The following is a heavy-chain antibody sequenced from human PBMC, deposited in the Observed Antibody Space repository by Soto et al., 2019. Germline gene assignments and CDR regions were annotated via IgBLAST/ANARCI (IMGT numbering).Heavy chain of an antibody. Sequence: PGGSLRLSCAVSGFTFRSSPMSWVRRAPGKGLEWVSGINGGDDSKHYAESVRGRFTITRDNSKNTLYLQMNSLRAEDTAVYYCAKLPVAGIEYFQHWGQGTLVTVSS. J-gene: IGHJ1*01. CDR3: AKLPVAGIEYFQH. D-gene: IGHD6-19*01. V-gene: IGHV3-23*01. CDR1: GFTFRSSP. CDR2: INGGDDSK.